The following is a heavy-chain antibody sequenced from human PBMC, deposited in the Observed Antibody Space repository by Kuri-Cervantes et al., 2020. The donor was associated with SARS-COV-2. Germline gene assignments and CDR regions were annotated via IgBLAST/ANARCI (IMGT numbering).Heavy chain of an antibody. Sequence: GSLRLSYSVSGGSITSSYWSWLRQPPGKGLEWIGYVYYTGSTNYNPSFKSRVSITIDTSKRQFSLKLTSVTAADTAVYYCARVVDRGNNYIFDWFDPWGQGTLVTVSS. CDR1: GGSITSSY. CDR3: ARVVDRGNNYIFDWFDP. V-gene: IGHV4-59*01. J-gene: IGHJ5*02. D-gene: IGHD5-24*01. CDR2: VYYTGST.